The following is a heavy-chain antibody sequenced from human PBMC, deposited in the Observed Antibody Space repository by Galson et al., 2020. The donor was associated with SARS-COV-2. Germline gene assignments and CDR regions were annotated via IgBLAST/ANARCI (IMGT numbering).Heavy chain of an antibody. CDR3: ARESMLDY. CDR1: GFTFSSYS. V-gene: IGHV3-21*01. D-gene: IGHD2-8*01. CDR2: ISSSSSYI. Sequence: GESLKISCAASGFTFSSYSMNWVRQAPGKGLEWVSSISSSSSYIYYADSVKGRFTISRDNAKNSLYLQMNSLRAEDTAVYYCARESMLDYWGQGTLVTVSS. J-gene: IGHJ4*02.